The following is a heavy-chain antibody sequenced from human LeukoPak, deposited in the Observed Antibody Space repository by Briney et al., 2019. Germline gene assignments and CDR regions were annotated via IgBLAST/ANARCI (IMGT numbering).Heavy chain of an antibody. V-gene: IGHV1-69*04. CDR2: IIPIHGIA. CDR3: ARGLADY. J-gene: IGHJ4*02. Sequence: LEWRRRIIPIHGIANYAQKFQGRVTITADKSTSTAYMELSSLKSEDTAMYYCARGLADYWGQGTLVTVSS.